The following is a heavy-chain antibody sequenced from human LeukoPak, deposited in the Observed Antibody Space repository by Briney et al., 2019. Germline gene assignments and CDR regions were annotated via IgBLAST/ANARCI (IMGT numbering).Heavy chain of an antibody. CDR1: GGSVSSSGYS. CDR3: ARHEYGSGSYIGPYFDY. CDR2: IYYNGNI. D-gene: IGHD3-10*01. V-gene: IGHV4-30-4*07. J-gene: IGHJ4*02. Sequence: SETLSLTCAVSGGSVSSSGYSWIWIRQPPGKGLEWVTYIYYNGNIHSNPSLKSRVAISLDTSKNQFSLKLSSVTAADTAVYYCARHEYGSGSYIGPYFDYWGQGTLVTVSS.